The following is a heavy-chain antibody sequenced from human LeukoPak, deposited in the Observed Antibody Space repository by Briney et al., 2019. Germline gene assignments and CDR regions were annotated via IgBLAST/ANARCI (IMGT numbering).Heavy chain of an antibody. Sequence: SQTLSLTCSVSDGSISSGDYYWSWIRQPPGNGLEWIGSISYNGNAYSNPSLKSRVTISIDTSKNHFSLRLSFVTAADTTAYYCAPRGVW. CDR1: DGSISSGDYY. J-gene: IGHJ3*01. CDR2: ISYNGNA. CDR3: APRGV. V-gene: IGHV4-30-4*01.